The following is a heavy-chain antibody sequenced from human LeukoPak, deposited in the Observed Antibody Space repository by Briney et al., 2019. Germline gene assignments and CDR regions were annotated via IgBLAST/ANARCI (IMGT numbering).Heavy chain of an antibody. V-gene: IGHV4-34*01. CDR2: INHSGST. D-gene: IGHD5-18*01. CDR3: ARGGRLWNDY. Sequence: SETLSLTCAVYGGSFSGYYWSWIRQPPGKGLEWIGEINHSGSTNYNPSLKSRVTISVDTSKNQFSLKLSSVTAADTAVYYCARGGRLWNDYWGQGTLVTVSS. J-gene: IGHJ4*02. CDR1: GGSFSGYY.